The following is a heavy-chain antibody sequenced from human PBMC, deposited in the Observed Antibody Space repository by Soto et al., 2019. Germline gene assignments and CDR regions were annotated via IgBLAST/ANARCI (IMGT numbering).Heavy chain of an antibody. CDR1: GGSFSGYY. CDR3: SRVGYSSSWYRRGAFDI. V-gene: IGHV4-34*01. Sequence: SETLSLTCAVYGGSFSGYYWSWIRQPPRKGLEWIGEINHSGSTNYNPSLKSRVTISVDTSKNQFSLKLTSVTAADTAVHYCSRVGYSSSWYRRGAFDIWGQGTMVTVS. J-gene: IGHJ3*02. D-gene: IGHD6-13*01. CDR2: INHSGST.